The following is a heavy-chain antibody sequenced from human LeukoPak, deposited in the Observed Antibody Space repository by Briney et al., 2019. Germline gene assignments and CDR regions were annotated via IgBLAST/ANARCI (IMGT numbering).Heavy chain of an antibody. V-gene: IGHV3-7*01. J-gene: IGHJ5*02. Sequence: GGSLRLSCAASEFTFSSYWMSWVRQAPGKGLEWVANIKQDGSEKYYVDSVKGRFTISRDNAKNSLYLQMNSLRAEDTAVYYCARDLSFGAPYNWFDPWGQGTLVTVSS. CDR2: IKQDGSEK. CDR3: ARDLSFGAPYNWFDP. CDR1: EFTFSSYW. D-gene: IGHD3-10*01.